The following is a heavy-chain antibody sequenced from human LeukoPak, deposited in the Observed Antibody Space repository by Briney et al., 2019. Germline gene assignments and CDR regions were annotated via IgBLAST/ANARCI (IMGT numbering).Heavy chain of an antibody. Sequence: PSETLFLTCTVSGGSISSYYWSWIRQPPGKGLEWIGYIYYSGSTNYNPSLKSRVTISVDTSKNQFSLKLSSVTAAGTAVYYCAGAPRIAAAGTGKYYFDYWGQGTLVTVSS. CDR1: GGSISSYY. J-gene: IGHJ4*02. D-gene: IGHD6-13*01. CDR3: AGAPRIAAAGTGKYYFDY. V-gene: IGHV4-59*01. CDR2: IYYSGST.